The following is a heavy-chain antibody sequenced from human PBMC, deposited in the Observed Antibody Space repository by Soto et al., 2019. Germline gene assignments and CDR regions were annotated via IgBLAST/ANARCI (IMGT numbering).Heavy chain of an antibody. Sequence: EVQLLESGGGVVQPGGSLRLSCAASGFTFSAYAMSWVRQAPGKGLQWVSGVGGSDTDKHHADSVRGRFTDSSDNFKNTLYMQMNSLRADDTAVYYCAKDATAVNGVCYPFDMWGQGTEVSVSS. CDR1: GFTFSAYA. J-gene: IGHJ3*02. CDR2: VGGSDTDK. D-gene: IGHD2-8*01. V-gene: IGHV3-23*01. CDR3: AKDATAVNGVCYPFDM.